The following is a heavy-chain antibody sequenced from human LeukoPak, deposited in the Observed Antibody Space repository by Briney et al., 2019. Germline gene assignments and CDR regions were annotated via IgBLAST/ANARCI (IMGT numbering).Heavy chain of an antibody. D-gene: IGHD3-10*01. CDR2: INPGGGST. CDR1: GYTFTSWY. Sequence: ASVKVSCKASGYTFTSWYIHWVRQAPGQGLEWMGVINPGGGSTIYAQKFQGRVAMTRDTSTSTVYMELSSLRSEDTAVYYCARDVPYYGSGSYYYSTFFHHPWGQGTLVTVSS. J-gene: IGHJ5*02. CDR3: ARDVPYYGSGSYYYSTFFHHP. V-gene: IGHV1-46*01.